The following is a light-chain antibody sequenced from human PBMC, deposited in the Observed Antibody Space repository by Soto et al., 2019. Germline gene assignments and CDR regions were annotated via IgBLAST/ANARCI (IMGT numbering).Light chain of an antibody. CDR2: EVT. CDR1: SGDIGGYNY. Sequence: QSALTQPASVSGSPGQSITISCTGTSGDIGGYNYVSWYQQHPGKAPKLLISEVTNRPSGVSNRFSGSKSGNTASLTISGLQAEDEADYYCSSLTTSLTYVFGTGTKLTVL. CDR3: SSLTTSLTYV. J-gene: IGLJ1*01. V-gene: IGLV2-14*01.